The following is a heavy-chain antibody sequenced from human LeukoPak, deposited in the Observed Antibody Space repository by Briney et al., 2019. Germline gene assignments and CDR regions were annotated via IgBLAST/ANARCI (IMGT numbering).Heavy chain of an antibody. J-gene: IGHJ4*02. V-gene: IGHV5-51*01. Sequence: GESLKISCNGSGYSFTSYWIGRVRQMPGKGLEWMGIIYPGDSDTRYSPSFQGQVTISADKSISTAYLQWSSLKASDTAMYYCARRSSSGYSGVDYWGQGTLVTVSS. CDR2: IYPGDSDT. CDR3: ARRSSSGYSGVDY. CDR1: GYSFTSYW. D-gene: IGHD3-22*01.